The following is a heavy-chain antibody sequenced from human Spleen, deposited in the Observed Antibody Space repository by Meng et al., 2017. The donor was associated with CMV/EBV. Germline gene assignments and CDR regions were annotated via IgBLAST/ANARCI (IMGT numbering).Heavy chain of an antibody. CDR2: IYSGASST. Sequence: GESLKISCAASGFTFSNAWMSWVRQAPGKGLEWVSAIYSGASSTYYADSVKGRFTISRDNSKNTLYLQMNSLGVEDTAVYYCARSDQWGQGTLVTVSS. CDR3: ARSDQ. CDR1: GFTFSNAW. V-gene: IGHV3-23*03. D-gene: IGHD2-2*01. J-gene: IGHJ4*02.